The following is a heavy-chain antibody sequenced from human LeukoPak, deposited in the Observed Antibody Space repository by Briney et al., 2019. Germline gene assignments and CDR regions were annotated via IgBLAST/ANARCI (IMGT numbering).Heavy chain of an antibody. D-gene: IGHD6-13*01. J-gene: IGHJ4*02. CDR1: GGTFSSYA. CDR3: ARDRIAAAGDFDY. Sequence: SVKVSCKASGGTFSSYAISWVRQAPGQGLEWMGRIIPIFGTANYAQKFQGRVAITTDESTSTAYMELSSLRSEDTAVYYCARDRIAAAGDFDYWGQGTLVTVSS. V-gene: IGHV1-69*05. CDR2: IIPIFGTA.